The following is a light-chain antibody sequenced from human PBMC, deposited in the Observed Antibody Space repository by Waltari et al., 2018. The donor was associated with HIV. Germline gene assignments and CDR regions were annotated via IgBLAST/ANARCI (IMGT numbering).Light chain of an antibody. J-gene: IGLJ1*01. V-gene: IGLV1-36*01. Sequence: QSVLTQPPSVSEASRQRVTISCSGSSSNVGYNGVIWYQQLPGKAPKLLIYFDDLLSSGVSDRFSGSKSGTSASLAISGLQSEDEGDYYCAAWDDSLNGYVFGTGTKVTVL. CDR2: FDD. CDR1: SSNVGYNG. CDR3: AAWDDSLNGYV.